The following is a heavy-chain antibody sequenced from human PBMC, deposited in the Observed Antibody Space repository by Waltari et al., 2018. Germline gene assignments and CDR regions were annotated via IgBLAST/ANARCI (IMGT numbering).Heavy chain of an antibody. D-gene: IGHD3-9*01. Sequence: QVQLQQWGAGLLKPSETLSLTCAVYGGSFSGSSWSWIRQPPGKGLEWIGEINHSGSTNYNPSLKSRVTISVDTSKNQFSLKLSSVTAADTAVYYCATAPLRYFDWLIYWGQGTLVTVSS. CDR3: ATAPLRYFDWLIY. V-gene: IGHV4-34*01. CDR2: INHSGST. J-gene: IGHJ4*02. CDR1: GGSFSGSS.